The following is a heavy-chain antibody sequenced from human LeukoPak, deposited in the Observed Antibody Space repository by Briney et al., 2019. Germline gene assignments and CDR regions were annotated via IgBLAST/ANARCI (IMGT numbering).Heavy chain of an antibody. V-gene: IGHV3-23*01. CDR3: AKDKGVVVPAAMDY. J-gene: IGHJ4*02. Sequence: GGSLRLSCAASGFTFSSYSMSWVRQAPGKGLEWVSAISGSGGSTYYADPVKGRFTISRDNSKNTLYLQMNSLRAEDTAVYYCAKDKGVVVPAAMDYWGQGTLVTVSS. D-gene: IGHD2-2*01. CDR2: ISGSGGST. CDR1: GFTFSSYS.